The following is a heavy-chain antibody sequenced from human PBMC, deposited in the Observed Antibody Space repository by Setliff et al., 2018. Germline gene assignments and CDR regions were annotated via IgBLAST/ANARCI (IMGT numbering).Heavy chain of an antibody. Sequence: SETLSLTCTVSGGSISSGDYYWSWIRQPPGKGLEWIGYIYSSGSTYYNPSLKSRVSISVDTSKNQFSLKLSSVTAADTAVYYCARESRYYYNNLGTLDYWGQGTLVTVSS. V-gene: IGHV4-30-4*08. CDR2: IYSSGST. D-gene: IGHD3-22*01. J-gene: IGHJ4*02. CDR1: GGSISSGDYY. CDR3: ARESRYYYNNLGTLDY.